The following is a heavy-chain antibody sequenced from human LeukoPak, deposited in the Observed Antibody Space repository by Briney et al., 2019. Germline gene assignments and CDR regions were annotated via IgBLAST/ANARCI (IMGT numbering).Heavy chain of an antibody. CDR3: AATSGWFLPFDP. CDR1: GDSISSGGYY. V-gene: IGHV4-61*08. CDR2: ISYSGST. D-gene: IGHD6-19*01. J-gene: IGHJ5*02. Sequence: PSETLSLTCTVSGDSISSGGYYWSWIRQPPGKGLEWIGYISYSGSTNYNPSLKSRVTISVDTSKNQFSLRLSSVTAADTAVYYCAATSGWFLPFDPWGQGTLVTVSS.